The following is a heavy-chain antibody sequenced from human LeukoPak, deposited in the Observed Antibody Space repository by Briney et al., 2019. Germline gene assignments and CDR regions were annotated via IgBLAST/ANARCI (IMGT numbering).Heavy chain of an antibody. V-gene: IGHV1-2*02. J-gene: IGHJ6*03. CDR2: INPNSGGT. Sequence: ASVKVSCKASGYTFTDYYMHWVRQAPGQGLEWMGWINPNSGGTNYAQKFQGRVTMTRDTSISTAYMELSRLRSDDTAVYYCARNIVVVVAATLRYYYYYMDVWGKGTTVTVSS. CDR1: GYTFTDYY. D-gene: IGHD2-15*01. CDR3: ARNIVVVVAATLRYYYYYMDV.